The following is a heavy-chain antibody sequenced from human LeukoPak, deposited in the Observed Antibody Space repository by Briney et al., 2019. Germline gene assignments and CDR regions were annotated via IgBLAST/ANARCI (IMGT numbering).Heavy chain of an antibody. D-gene: IGHD3-22*01. CDR1: GFTFSSYS. CDR2: ISSSSSYI. V-gene: IGHV3-21*01. Sequence: GGSLRLSCAASGFTFSSYSMNWVRQAPGKGLEWVSSISSSSSYIYYADSVKGRFTISRDNAKNSLYLQMNSLRAEDTAVYYCARDRGYYYGAFDIWGQGTMVTVSP. CDR3: ARDRGYYYGAFDI. J-gene: IGHJ3*02.